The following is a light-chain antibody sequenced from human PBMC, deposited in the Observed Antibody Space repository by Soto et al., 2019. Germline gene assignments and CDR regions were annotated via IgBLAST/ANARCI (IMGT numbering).Light chain of an antibody. Sequence: EIVLTQSPATLSLSPGERATLSCRASRSVSSYLAWYQQKPGQTPRLLIHDASSRATGTPVRVSGSGSGTDFTLTISSLEPEDFAVYYCQQRTNWPTSTFGQGTRLEIK. J-gene: IGKJ5*01. CDR2: DAS. V-gene: IGKV3-11*01. CDR3: QQRTNWPTST. CDR1: RSVSSY.